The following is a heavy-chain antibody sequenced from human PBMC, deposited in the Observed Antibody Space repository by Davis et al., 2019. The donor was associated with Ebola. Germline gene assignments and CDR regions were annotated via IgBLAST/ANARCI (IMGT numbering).Heavy chain of an antibody. Sequence: ASVKVSCKASGYTFTSYGISWVRQAPGQGLEWMGWVSAYNGNTNYAQKLQGRVTMTTDTSTSTAYMELRSLRSDDTAVYYCARDRGMIAAAGHFDYWGQGTLVTVSS. CDR3: ARDRGMIAAAGHFDY. CDR2: VSAYNGNT. J-gene: IGHJ4*02. D-gene: IGHD6-13*01. CDR1: GYTFTSYG. V-gene: IGHV1-18*01.